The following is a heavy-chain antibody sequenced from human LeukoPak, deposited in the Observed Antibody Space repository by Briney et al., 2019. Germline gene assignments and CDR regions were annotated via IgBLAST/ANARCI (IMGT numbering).Heavy chain of an antibody. Sequence: SETLSLTCAVYGGSFSGYYWSWIRQPPGKGLEWIGEINHSGSTNYNPSLKSRVTISVDTSKNQFSLKLSSVTAADTAVYYCARGGLWFGEYRVLYFDYWGQGTLVTVSS. V-gene: IGHV4-34*01. CDR3: ARGGLWFGEYRVLYFDY. D-gene: IGHD3-10*01. J-gene: IGHJ4*02. CDR2: INHSGST. CDR1: GGSFSGYY.